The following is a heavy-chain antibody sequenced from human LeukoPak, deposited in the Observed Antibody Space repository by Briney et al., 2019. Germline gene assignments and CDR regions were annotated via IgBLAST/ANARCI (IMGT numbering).Heavy chain of an antibody. D-gene: IGHD3-22*01. CDR2: ISSNGGST. Sequence: GGSLRLACAASGFTFSSYVMYWVRQAPGKGLEYVSSISSNGGSTYYANSVKGRFTISRDNSKNTLYLQMGSLRAEDMAVYYCARGGQSKYDSSGYLNYFDYWGQGTLVTVSS. J-gene: IGHJ4*02. V-gene: IGHV3-64*01. CDR3: ARGGQSKYDSSGYLNYFDY. CDR1: GFTFSSYV.